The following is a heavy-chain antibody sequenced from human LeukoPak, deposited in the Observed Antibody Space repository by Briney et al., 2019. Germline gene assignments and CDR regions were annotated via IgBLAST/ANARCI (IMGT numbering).Heavy chain of an antibody. CDR3: ARGQRDFSSDY. V-gene: IGHV4-34*01. CDR2: INHSGST. J-gene: IGHJ4*02. D-gene: IGHD2/OR15-2a*01. CDR1: GGSFSGYY. Sequence: SETLSLTCAVYGGSFSGYYWSWIRRPPGKGLEWIGEINHSGSTNYNPSLKSRVTISVDTSKNQFSLKLSSVTAADTAVYYCARGQRDFSSDYWGQGTLVTVSS.